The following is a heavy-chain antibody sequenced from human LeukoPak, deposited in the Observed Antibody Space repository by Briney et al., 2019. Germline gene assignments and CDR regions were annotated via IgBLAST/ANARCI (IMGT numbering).Heavy chain of an antibody. D-gene: IGHD2-15*01. Sequence: GGSLRLSYAASGFTFSTYALTWVRQAPGKGLEWVSAISASGGSTYYADSVKGRFTISRDSSKNTLYLQMNSLRAEDTAVYYCAKGYCSGVTCYPSQYFDYGGQGTLVTVSS. CDR3: AKGYCSGVTCYPSQYFDY. J-gene: IGHJ4*02. CDR2: ISASGGST. V-gene: IGHV3-23*01. CDR1: GFTFSTYA.